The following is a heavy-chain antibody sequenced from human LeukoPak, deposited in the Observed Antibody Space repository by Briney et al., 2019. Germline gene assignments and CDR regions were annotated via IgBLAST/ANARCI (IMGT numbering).Heavy chain of an antibody. J-gene: IGHJ5*02. V-gene: IGHV1-2*02. D-gene: IGHD2-2*01. CDR2: INPNSGGT. CDR1: GYTFTDNS. CDR3: ARVEVPGANWFDP. Sequence: ASVKVSCKASGYTFTDNSMHWVRQAPGQGLEWMGWINPNSGGTNYAQKFQGRVTMTRDTSITTAYMELSSLRSDDTAVYYCARVEVPGANWFDPWGQGTLVTVSS.